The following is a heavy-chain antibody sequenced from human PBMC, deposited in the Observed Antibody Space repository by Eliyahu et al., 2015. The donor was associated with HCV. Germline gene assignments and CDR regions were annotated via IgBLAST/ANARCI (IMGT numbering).Heavy chain of an antibody. Sequence: EVQLVESGGGLVQPGRSLRLSCAASGFTFDDYAMHWVRQAPGKGLEWVSGISWNSGRIDYADSVKGRFTISRHNAKNSVYLQMNTLRTEDTALYYCAKSGYGPLPDAFDNWGQGTMVTVSS. CDR3: AKSGYGPLPDAFDN. CDR1: GFTFDDYA. CDR2: ISWNSGRI. J-gene: IGHJ3*02. V-gene: IGHV3-9*01. D-gene: IGHD5-18*01.